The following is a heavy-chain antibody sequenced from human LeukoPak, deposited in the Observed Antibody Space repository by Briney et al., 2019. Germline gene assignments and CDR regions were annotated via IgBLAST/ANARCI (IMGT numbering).Heavy chain of an antibody. CDR3: ARGRIQLWLQDY. J-gene: IGHJ4*02. V-gene: IGHV3-30*03. CDR2: ISYDGSNK. D-gene: IGHD5-18*01. Sequence: GGSLRLSCAASGFTFSSYGMHWVRQAPGKGLEWVAVISYDGSNKYYADSVKGRFTISRDNSKNTLYLQMNSLRAEDTAVYYCARGRIQLWLQDYWGQGTLVTVSS. CDR1: GFTFSSYG.